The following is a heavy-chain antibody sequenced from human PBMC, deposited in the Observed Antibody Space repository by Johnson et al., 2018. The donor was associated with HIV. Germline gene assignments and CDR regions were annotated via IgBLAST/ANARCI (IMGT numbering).Heavy chain of an antibody. V-gene: IGHV3-30*04. CDR3: ARGGYYCAKGGYDSEDAFDI. Sequence: QVQLVESGGGVVQPGRSLRLSCAASGFTFSSYAMHWVRQAPGKGLEWVAVISYDGSNKYYADSVKGRFTISRDNSKNTLYLQMNSLRAEDTAVYYCARGGYYCAKGGYDSEDAFDIWGQGTMVTVSS. D-gene: IGHD3-22*01. J-gene: IGHJ3*02. CDR1: GFTFSSYA. CDR2: ISYDGSNK.